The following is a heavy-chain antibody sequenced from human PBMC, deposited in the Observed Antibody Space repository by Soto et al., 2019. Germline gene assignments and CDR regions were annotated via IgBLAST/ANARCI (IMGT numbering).Heavy chain of an antibody. J-gene: IGHJ3*02. CDR3: ARYQDYYAFDI. D-gene: IGHD2-21*01. CDR1: GFTFSSYS. CDR2: ISSSSSYI. V-gene: IGHV3-21*01. Sequence: GGSLRLSCAASGFTFSSYSMSWVRQAPGKGLEWVSSISSSSSYIYYADSVKGRVTISRDNAKNSLYLQMNSLRAEDTAVYYCARYQDYYAFDIGGQGTMVTVSS.